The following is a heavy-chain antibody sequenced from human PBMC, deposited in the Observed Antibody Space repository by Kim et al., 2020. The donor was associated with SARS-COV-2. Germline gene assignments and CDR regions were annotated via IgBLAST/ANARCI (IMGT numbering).Heavy chain of an antibody. Sequence: TPSLKSRRTMSVATSKNQCSLKLSSVTAADTAVYYCARAGSSSSYNWFDPWGQGTLVTVSS. J-gene: IGHJ5*02. D-gene: IGHD6-6*01. V-gene: IGHV4-4*07. CDR3: ARAGSSSSYNWFDP.